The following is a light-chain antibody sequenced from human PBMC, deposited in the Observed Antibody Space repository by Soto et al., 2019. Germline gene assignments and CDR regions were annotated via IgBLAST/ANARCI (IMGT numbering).Light chain of an antibody. CDR3: SSYITTNSRV. Sequence: QSVLTQPPSASGSPGQSVTISCTGTSSDVGGYNYVSWYQQHPGKAPKLMIYEVSKRPSGVPDRFSGSKSGNTASLTVSGLQAEDEADYYCSSYITTNSRVFGTGTKVTVL. CDR2: EVS. V-gene: IGLV2-8*01. J-gene: IGLJ1*01. CDR1: SSDVGGYNY.